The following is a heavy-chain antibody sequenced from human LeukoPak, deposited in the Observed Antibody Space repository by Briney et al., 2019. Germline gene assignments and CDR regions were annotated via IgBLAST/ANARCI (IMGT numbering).Heavy chain of an antibody. D-gene: IGHD6-6*01. CDR1: GGSISSSNYY. V-gene: IGHV4-39*01. J-gene: IGHJ3*02. CDR3: ARVYSSSVAFDI. CDR2: MYYSGNT. Sequence: SETLSLTCTVSGGSISSSNYYWGWIRQPPGKGLGWIGSMYYSGNTDYNPSLKSRVTISVDTSKNQFSLKVNSVTAADTAVYYCARVYSSSVAFDIWGQGTMVTVSS.